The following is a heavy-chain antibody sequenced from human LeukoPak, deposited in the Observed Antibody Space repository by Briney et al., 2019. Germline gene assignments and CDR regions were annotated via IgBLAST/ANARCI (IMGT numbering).Heavy chain of an antibody. Sequence: ASVKVSCKTSGYTFTDYYIYWVRQAPGQTFEWMGWMNPNNGGTNYAQKFRGRVTMTRDTSLNTAYMELTWLTTDDTAVYFCAKDSVVMVNTIRADLDYWGQGTLVTVSS. V-gene: IGHV1-2*02. CDR3: AKDSVVMVNTIRADLDY. CDR2: MNPNNGGT. D-gene: IGHD2-21*01. CDR1: GYTFTDYY. J-gene: IGHJ4*02.